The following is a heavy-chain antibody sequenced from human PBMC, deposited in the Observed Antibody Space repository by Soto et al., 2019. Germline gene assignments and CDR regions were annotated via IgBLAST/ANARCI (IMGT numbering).Heavy chain of an antibody. J-gene: IGHJ5*02. Sequence: TLSLTCTVSGGSISSGDYYWSWIRQPPGKGLEWIGYIYYSGSTYYNPSLKSRVTISVDTSKNQFSLKLSSVTAADTAVYYCGSYSSSLFWFDPWGQGTLVTVSS. CDR3: GSYSSSLFWFDP. CDR2: IYYSGST. V-gene: IGHV4-30-4*01. D-gene: IGHD6-6*01. CDR1: GGSISSGDYY.